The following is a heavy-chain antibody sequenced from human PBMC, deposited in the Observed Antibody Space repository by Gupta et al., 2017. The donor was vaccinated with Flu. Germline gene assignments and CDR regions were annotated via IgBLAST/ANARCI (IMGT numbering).Heavy chain of an antibody. CDR3: ARAGPPPEVF. V-gene: IGHV4-34*01. CDR2: INPSGIT. J-gene: IGHJ4*02. CDR1: GGCFSGYY. Sequence: YGGCFSGYYCSRVRQALGKGLEWIGEINPSGITNYNPALEGRVTMSIDASKSEFSLKLTSVTAADTAVYFCARAGPPPEVFWGQGSLVTVSS.